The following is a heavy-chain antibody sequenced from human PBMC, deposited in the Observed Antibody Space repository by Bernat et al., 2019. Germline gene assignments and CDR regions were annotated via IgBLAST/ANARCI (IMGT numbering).Heavy chain of an antibody. D-gene: IGHD2-2*01. CDR1: GFTFSSNA. CDR2: ISSNGGST. Sequence: EVQLVESGGGLVQPGGSLRLSCAAPGFTFSSNAMPWVRQAPGKGWEYVSAISSNGGSTYYANSVKGRFTISRDNSKNTLYLQMGSLRAEDMAVYYCARDPTQGVPAANAFDIWGQGTMVTVSS. J-gene: IGHJ3*02. CDR3: ARDPTQGVPAANAFDI. V-gene: IGHV3-64*01.